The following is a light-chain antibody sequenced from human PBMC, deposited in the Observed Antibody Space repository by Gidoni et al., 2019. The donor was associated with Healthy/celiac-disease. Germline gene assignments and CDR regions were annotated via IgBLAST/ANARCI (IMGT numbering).Light chain of an antibody. CDR1: QGISNY. V-gene: IGKV1-27*01. Sequence: DIQMTQSPSSLSASVGDRVTITCRASQGISNYLASYQQKPEKVPKLLIYAASTLQSGVPSRFSGSGSGTDFTLTISSLKPEDVATYYCQKYNSAPLTFGGGTKVEIK. CDR2: AAS. J-gene: IGKJ4*01. CDR3: QKYNSAPLT.